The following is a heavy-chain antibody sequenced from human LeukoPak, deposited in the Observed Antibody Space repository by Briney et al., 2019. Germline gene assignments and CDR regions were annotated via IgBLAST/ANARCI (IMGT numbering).Heavy chain of an antibody. Sequence: GGSLRLSCAASGFTFSNYEMNWVRQAPGKGLEWISHISNFGDIIHYADSVEGRFTISRDNDKNSLYLQMNSLRAEDTAVYYCARDYDSSGFDYWGQGTLVTVSS. J-gene: IGHJ4*02. CDR3: ARDYDSSGFDY. CDR1: GFTFSNYE. D-gene: IGHD3-22*01. CDR2: ISNFGDII. V-gene: IGHV3-48*03.